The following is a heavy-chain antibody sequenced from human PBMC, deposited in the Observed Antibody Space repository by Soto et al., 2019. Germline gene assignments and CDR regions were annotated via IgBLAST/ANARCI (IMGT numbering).Heavy chain of an antibody. D-gene: IGHD3-9*01. Sequence: QVQLQESGPGLVKPSGTLSLTCAVSGGSISSSHWWTWVRQSPGKGLEYIGEISHSGTSNSNPSLKSRVNLSVDKSKNHFSLTLPSVTAADTAVYYCARVVLTITRGAFDAWGQGTLVIVSS. CDR3: ARVVLTITRGAFDA. J-gene: IGHJ3*01. CDR2: ISHSGTS. V-gene: IGHV4-4*02. CDR1: GGSISSSHW.